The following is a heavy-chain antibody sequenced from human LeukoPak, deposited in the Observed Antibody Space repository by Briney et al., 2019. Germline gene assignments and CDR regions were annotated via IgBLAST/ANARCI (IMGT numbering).Heavy chain of an antibody. Sequence: SETLSLTCTVSGGSISSFYWTWIRQTAGKGLEWIGRIYASGHTDYSPSLKSRVTMSVDTSKNQFSLKLNSVTAADTAVYYCAREPTLWGQGTLVTVSS. CDR3: AREPTL. CDR1: GGSISSFY. V-gene: IGHV4-4*07. CDR2: IYASGHT. J-gene: IGHJ4*02.